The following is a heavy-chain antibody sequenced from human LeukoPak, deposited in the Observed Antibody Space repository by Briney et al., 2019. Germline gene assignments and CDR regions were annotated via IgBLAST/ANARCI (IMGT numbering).Heavy chain of an antibody. CDR2: INPNSGGT. CDR3: ARDNSVGDIAWWFDP. Sequence: ASVKVSCQASGYTFTGYYMHWVRQAPGQGLEWMGWINPNSGGTNYAQKFQGRVTMTRDTSISTAYMELSSLRSEDTAVYYCARDNSVGDIAWWFDPWGQGTLVTVSS. J-gene: IGHJ5*02. V-gene: IGHV1-2*02. D-gene: IGHD3-16*02. CDR1: GYTFTGYY.